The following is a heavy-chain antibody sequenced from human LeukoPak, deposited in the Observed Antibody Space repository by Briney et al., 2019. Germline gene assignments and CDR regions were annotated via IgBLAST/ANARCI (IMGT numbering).Heavy chain of an antibody. CDR1: GFTFSSYA. J-gene: IGHJ6*02. Sequence: GGSLRLSCAASGFTFSSYAMHWVRQAPGKGLEWVSFIHVDANEIYYADSVKGRFTISRDSSKNTLHLQMNSLRPDDTAVYYCARASSGSSPPVGMDVWGQGTTVTVSS. D-gene: IGHD3-10*01. CDR3: ARASSGSSPPVGMDV. V-gene: IGHV3-30*04. CDR2: IHVDANEI.